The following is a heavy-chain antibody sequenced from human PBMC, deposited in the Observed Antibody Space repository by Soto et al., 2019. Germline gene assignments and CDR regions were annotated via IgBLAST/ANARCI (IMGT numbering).Heavy chain of an antibody. J-gene: IGHJ4*02. V-gene: IGHV4-39*01. CDR1: GGSISSSSYY. Sequence: SETLSLTCTVSGGSISSSSYYWGWIRQPPGKGLEWIGNIYYSGSTYYNPSLKSRVTISVDTSKNQFSLKLRSVTAADTAVYYCARQDYDFWSGNFGYWGQGTLVTVSS. CDR2: IYYSGST. D-gene: IGHD3-3*01. CDR3: ARQDYDFWSGNFGY.